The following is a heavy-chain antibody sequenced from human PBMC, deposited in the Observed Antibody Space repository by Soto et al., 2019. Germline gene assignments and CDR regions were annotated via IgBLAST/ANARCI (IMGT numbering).Heavy chain of an antibody. J-gene: IGHJ4*02. Sequence: ASVKVSCKASGYTFASYGISWVRQAPGQGLEWMGIINPSGGSTSYAQKFQGRVTMTRDTSTSTVYMELSSLRSEDTAVYYCARGYYDSSGYISLQPIDYWGQGTLVTVSS. CDR2: INPSGGST. CDR3: ARGYYDSSGYISLQPIDY. V-gene: IGHV1-46*01. D-gene: IGHD3-22*01. CDR1: GYTFASYG.